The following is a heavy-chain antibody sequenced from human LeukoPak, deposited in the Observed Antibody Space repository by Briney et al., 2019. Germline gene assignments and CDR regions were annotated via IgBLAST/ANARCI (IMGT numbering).Heavy chain of an antibody. CDR1: GFTFDDYS. CDR3: AKDAGFGELLFHFQH. V-gene: IGHV3-43D*03. J-gene: IGHJ1*01. Sequence: PGGSLRLSCAASGFTFDDYSMHWVRQAPGKGLEWVSLISWDGGSTYYADSVKGRFTISRDNSKNSLYLQMNSLRAEDTALYYCAKDAGFGELLFHFQHWGQGTLVTVSS. D-gene: IGHD3-10*01. CDR2: ISWDGGST.